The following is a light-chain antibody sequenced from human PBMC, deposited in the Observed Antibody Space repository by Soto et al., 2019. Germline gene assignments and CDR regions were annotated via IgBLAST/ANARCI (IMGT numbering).Light chain of an antibody. V-gene: IGKV3-15*01. J-gene: IGKJ1*01. CDR2: GSS. Sequence: EIVMTQSPATLSVSPGERATLSCRASQAVRSNIAWYQQKPGQAPRLVIYGSSTRATGFPARFSGSGSGTDFTLTISRLLSEDFALYYCQQYNDWPLTFGQGTRVEIK. CDR3: QQYNDWPLT. CDR1: QAVRSN.